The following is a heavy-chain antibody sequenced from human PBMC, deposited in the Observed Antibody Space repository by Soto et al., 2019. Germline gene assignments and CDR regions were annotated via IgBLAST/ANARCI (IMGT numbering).Heavy chain of an antibody. CDR3: AKDFLGDCRSTSCYYDY. Sequence: GGSLRLSCAASGFTFSSYVMTWVRQAPGKGLEWVSAIRTSGDSTYYADSVKGRFTISRDNSKNTLYLQMKSLRAEDTAVYYCAKDFLGDCRSTSCYYDYWGQGTLVTVSS. J-gene: IGHJ4*02. D-gene: IGHD2-2*01. V-gene: IGHV3-23*01. CDR2: IRTSGDST. CDR1: GFTFSSYV.